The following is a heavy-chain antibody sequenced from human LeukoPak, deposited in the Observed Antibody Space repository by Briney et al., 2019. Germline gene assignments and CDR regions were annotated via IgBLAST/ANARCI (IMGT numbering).Heavy chain of an antibody. CDR2: IYYSGST. D-gene: IGHD1-26*01. CDR1: GGSISSYY. CDR3: ARERRGELLLVDY. V-gene: IGHV4-59*12. J-gene: IGHJ4*02. Sequence: SETLSLTCTVSGGSISSYYWSWIRQPPGKGLEWIGSIYYSGSTNYNPSLKSRVTISVDTSKDQLSLKLSSVTAADTAVYYCARERRGELLLVDYWGQGTLVTVSS.